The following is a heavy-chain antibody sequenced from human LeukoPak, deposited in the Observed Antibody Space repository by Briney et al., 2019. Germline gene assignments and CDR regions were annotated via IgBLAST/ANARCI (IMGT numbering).Heavy chain of an antibody. V-gene: IGHV3-30*02. CDR1: RFTFSTYH. CDR2: IHNDGTNK. Sequence: GGSLRLSCAASRFTFSTYHMHWVRQAPGKGLEWVAFIHNDGTNKYYVDSVRGRFTTSRDNSKNTLFLQMNSLRTEDTAVYYCATLAVVATWGQGILVTVSS. D-gene: IGHD6-19*01. CDR3: ATLAVVAT. J-gene: IGHJ4*02.